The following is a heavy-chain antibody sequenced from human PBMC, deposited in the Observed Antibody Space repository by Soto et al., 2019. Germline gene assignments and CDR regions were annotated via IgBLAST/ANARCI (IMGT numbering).Heavy chain of an antibody. CDR1: GGSISSSSYY. CDR2: IYYSGST. J-gene: IGHJ5*02. V-gene: IGHV4-39*01. Sequence: QLQLQESGPGLVKPSETLSLTCTVSGGSISSSSYYWGWIRQPPGKGLEWIGSIYYSGSTYYNPSLKSRVTISVDTSKNQFSLKLSSVTAADTAVYYCASTPPALFGVVTNWFDPWGQGTLVTVSS. D-gene: IGHD3-3*01. CDR3: ASTPPALFGVVTNWFDP.